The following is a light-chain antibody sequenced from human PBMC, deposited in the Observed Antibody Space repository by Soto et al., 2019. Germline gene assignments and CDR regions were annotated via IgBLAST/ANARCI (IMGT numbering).Light chain of an antibody. CDR1: QSVSSGY. CDR2: GVS. J-gene: IGKJ1*01. CDR3: QQYDTSPWT. V-gene: IGKV3-20*01. Sequence: EFVLTQSPGTLSLSPGERATLSCRSSQSVSSGYLAWYQQKPGQAPRLLISGVSSRATGIPARFSGSGSGTDFTLTISRLEPEDFAVYHCQQYDTSPWTFGQGTKVDI.